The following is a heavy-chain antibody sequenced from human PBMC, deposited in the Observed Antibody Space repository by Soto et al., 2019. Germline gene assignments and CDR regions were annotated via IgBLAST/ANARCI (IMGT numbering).Heavy chain of an antibody. J-gene: IGHJ4*02. Sequence: EVQLLESGGGVIQPGGSLRLSCAASGFTFRIYAMSWVRQAPGKGLEWVSTITGNGGRSYADFVRVRFTISRDNSKNTLYLQMNSLRAEDTAVYYCAKDAPGSGWLSDYWGQGTLVTVSS. CDR2: ITGNGGR. CDR3: AKDAPGSGWLSDY. V-gene: IGHV3-23*01. CDR1: GFTFRIYA. D-gene: IGHD3-22*01.